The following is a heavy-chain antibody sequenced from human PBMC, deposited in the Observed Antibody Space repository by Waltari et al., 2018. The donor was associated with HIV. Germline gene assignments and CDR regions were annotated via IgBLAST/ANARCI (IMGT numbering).Heavy chain of an antibody. Sequence: QVQLVQSGAEVKKPGASVKVSCKASGYTFSNYGITWVRQAPGQGLEWMGWGTPLNGTPSYARNGQGRVTITTDPSTTTPYMELRSLRADDTALYYCARDRGKYYGSGTDSVDIWGQGTTVTVSS. J-gene: IGHJ3*02. D-gene: IGHD3-10*01. CDR1: GYTFSNYG. V-gene: IGHV1-18*01. CDR3: ARDRGKYYGSGTDSVDI. CDR2: GTPLNGTP.